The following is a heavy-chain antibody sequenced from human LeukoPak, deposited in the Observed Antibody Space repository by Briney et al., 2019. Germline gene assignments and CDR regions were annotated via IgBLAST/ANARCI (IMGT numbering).Heavy chain of an antibody. CDR1: AFTFSSYG. Sequence: GGSLRLSCAASAFTFSSYGMHWVRQPPGKGLEWVAVIWYDGNSKYYADSVKGRFTISRDNSKNTLYLQMNSLRAEDTAVYYCAKDATYCSSTSCDTYYFYYMDVWGKGTTVTVSS. J-gene: IGHJ6*03. CDR2: IWYDGNSK. D-gene: IGHD2-2*01. CDR3: AKDATYCSSTSCDTYYFYYMDV. V-gene: IGHV3-33*06.